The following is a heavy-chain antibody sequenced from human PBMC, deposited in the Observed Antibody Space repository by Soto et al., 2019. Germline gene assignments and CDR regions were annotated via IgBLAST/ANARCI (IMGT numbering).Heavy chain of an antibody. V-gene: IGHV4-31*03. Sequence: SETLSLTCTVSGGSIDSGGYYWSWIRHHPGKGLEWIGYIYYSGSTYYNPSLKSRVSISVDTSKNQFSLKLSSVTAADTAVYYCAREIPVAATYFDYWGQGTLVTV. CDR3: AREIPVAATYFDY. D-gene: IGHD2-15*01. CDR2: IYYSGST. CDR1: GGSIDSGGYY. J-gene: IGHJ4*02.